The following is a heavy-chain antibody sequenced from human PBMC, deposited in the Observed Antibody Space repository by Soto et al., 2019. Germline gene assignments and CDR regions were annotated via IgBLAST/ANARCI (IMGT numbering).Heavy chain of an antibody. CDR2: IYYSGST. D-gene: IGHD3-10*01. Sequence: SETLSLTCTVSGGSISSGDYYWSWIRQPPGKGLEWIGYIYYSGSTYYNPSLKSRVTISVDTSKNQFSLKLSSVTAADTAVYYCARVTMVRGVRPNWFDPWGQGTLVTVSS. J-gene: IGHJ5*02. V-gene: IGHV4-30-4*01. CDR3: ARVTMVRGVRPNWFDP. CDR1: GGSISSGDYY.